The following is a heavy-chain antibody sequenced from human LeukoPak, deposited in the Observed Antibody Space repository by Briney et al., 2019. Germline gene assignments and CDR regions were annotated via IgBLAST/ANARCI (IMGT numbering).Heavy chain of an antibody. V-gene: IGHV3-64*01. CDR3: ARGVVPSRWLVQPDY. CDR1: GFTCSGYA. D-gene: IGHD6-19*01. CDR2: ISSNGGST. J-gene: IGHJ4*02. Sequence: PGGSLRLSCAASGFTCSGYAMEWGGQAPGKGGECGSDISSNGGSTYYSNSLKGRFTISRDNSKNTLHLQMRSLRAEDMAVYYCARGVVPSRWLVQPDYWGQGTLVTVSS.